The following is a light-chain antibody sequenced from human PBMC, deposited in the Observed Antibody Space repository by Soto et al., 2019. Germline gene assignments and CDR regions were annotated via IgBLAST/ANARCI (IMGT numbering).Light chain of an antibody. CDR3: MQALQTPRT. V-gene: IGKV2-28*01. Sequence: DIVMTQSPLSLPVTPGESASISCRSSQSLLHSNGYNYLDWYLQKPGQSPQLLIYLAFSRASGVPYRFSGSGSGTDFTLKISRGEAEDVGVYYFMQALQTPRTFGQGT. J-gene: IGKJ1*01. CDR2: LAF. CDR1: QSLLHSNGYNY.